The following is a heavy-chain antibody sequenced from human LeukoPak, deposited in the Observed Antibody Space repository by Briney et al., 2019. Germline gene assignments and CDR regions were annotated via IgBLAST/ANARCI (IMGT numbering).Heavy chain of an antibody. CDR2: INHSGST. CDR3: ARGRLLGPFDY. CDR1: GGSFSGYY. V-gene: IGHV4-34*01. Sequence: SETLSLTCAVYGGSFSGYYWSWIRQPPGKGLEWIGEINHSGSTNYNPSLKSRVTISVDTSKNQFSLKLSSVTAAGTAVYYCARGRLLGPFDYWGQGTLVTVSS. J-gene: IGHJ4*02. D-gene: IGHD3-10*01.